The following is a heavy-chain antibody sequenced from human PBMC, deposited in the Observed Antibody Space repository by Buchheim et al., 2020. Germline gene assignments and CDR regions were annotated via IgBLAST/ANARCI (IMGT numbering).Heavy chain of an antibody. V-gene: IGHV3-23*01. Sequence: EVLLLESGGDLVQPGGSLRLSCAVSGFTFSTYGMSWVRQAPGKGLEWVSGITASGSSTSYAYSVKGRFTISRDNSMNTLYLQMRSLRVEDTAVYYCAAFSSSGLWGQGTL. D-gene: IGHD3-10*01. CDR1: GFTFSTYG. CDR3: AAFSSSGL. J-gene: IGHJ4*02. CDR2: ITASGSST.